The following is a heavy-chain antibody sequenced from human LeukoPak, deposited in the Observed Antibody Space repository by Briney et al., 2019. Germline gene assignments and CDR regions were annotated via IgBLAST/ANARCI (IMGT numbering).Heavy chain of an antibody. CDR2: IYYSGST. V-gene: IGHV4-30-4*01. CDR3: ARGGRDGYLFDY. D-gene: IGHD5-24*01. Sequence: SQTLSLTCTVSGGSISSGDYYWSWIRQPPGKGLEWIGYIYYSGSTYYNPSLKSRVTISLDTPKNQFSLKVTSVTAADTAVYYCARGGRDGYLFDYWGQGTLGTVSS. J-gene: IGHJ4*02. CDR1: GGSISSGDYY.